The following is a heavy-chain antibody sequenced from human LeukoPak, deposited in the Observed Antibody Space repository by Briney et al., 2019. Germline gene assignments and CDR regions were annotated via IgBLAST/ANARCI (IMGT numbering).Heavy chain of an antibody. CDR1: GFTVSSNY. V-gene: IGHV3-53*01. Sequence: GGSLRLSCIASGFTVSSNYMTWVRQAPGKGLQWVSIIYNGGHTYYADSVKGRFTISRDNSKNTVYLQMHSLRAEDTAVYYCAKAPGTAFDYWGQGTLVTVSS. D-gene: IGHD3-10*01. J-gene: IGHJ4*02. CDR3: AKAPGTAFDY. CDR2: IYNGGHT.